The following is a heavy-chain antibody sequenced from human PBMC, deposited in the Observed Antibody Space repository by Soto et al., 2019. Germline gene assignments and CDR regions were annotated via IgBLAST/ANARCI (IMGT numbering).Heavy chain of an antibody. V-gene: IGHV1-3*01. Sequence: ASVKVSCKASGYTFRSYSMHWVRQAPGQRLEWMGWINAGYGNTKSSQKFQDRVTISRDTSASTAYMELTSLRSEDAAVYYCARDTGDGTFDFWGQGTLATVSS. J-gene: IGHJ4*02. D-gene: IGHD7-27*01. CDR3: ARDTGDGTFDF. CDR2: INAGYGNT. CDR1: GYTFRSYS.